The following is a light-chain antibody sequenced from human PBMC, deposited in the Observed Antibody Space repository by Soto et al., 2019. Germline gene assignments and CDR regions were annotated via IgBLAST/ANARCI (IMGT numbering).Light chain of an antibody. CDR2: DAS. CDR1: QGISSA. J-gene: IGKJ5*01. CDR3: QQFNNYLLT. V-gene: IGKV1D-13*01. Sequence: ASQLTQSPSSLSASVGDRVTITCRASQGISSALAWYQQKPGKAPKLLIYDASSLESGVPSRFSGSGSGTNFTLTISSLQPEDFATYYCQQFNNYLLTFGQGTRLEIK.